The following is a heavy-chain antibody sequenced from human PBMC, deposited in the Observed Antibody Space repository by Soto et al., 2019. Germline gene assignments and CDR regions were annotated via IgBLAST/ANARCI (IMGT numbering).Heavy chain of an antibody. D-gene: IGHD2-21*02. CDR3: ARLGDCGGDCYTYGYAFDI. V-gene: IGHV4-39*01. CDR2: IYYSGST. J-gene: IGHJ3*02. CDR1: GGSISSSSYY. Sequence: SETLSLTCTVSGGSISSSSYYWGWIRQPPGKGLEWIATIYYSGSTYYNPSLKSRVTISVDTSKNQFSLKLTSVTAADTAVYYCARLGDCGGDCYTYGYAFDIWGQGTMVTVSS.